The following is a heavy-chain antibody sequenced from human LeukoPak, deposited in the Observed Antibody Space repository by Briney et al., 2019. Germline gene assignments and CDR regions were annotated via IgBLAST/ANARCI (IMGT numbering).Heavy chain of an antibody. CDR3: ARGGYSSSWLSC. V-gene: IGHV4-59*01. D-gene: IGHD6-13*01. Sequence: SETLSLTCAVSGGSFSGYYWSWIRQPPGKGLEWIAYIYYSGSPNYNPSLKSRVTISLDTSKNQFSLKLSSVTAADTGVYYCARGGYSSSWLSCWGQGTLVTVSS. CDR2: IYYSGSP. J-gene: IGHJ4*02. CDR1: GGSFSGYY.